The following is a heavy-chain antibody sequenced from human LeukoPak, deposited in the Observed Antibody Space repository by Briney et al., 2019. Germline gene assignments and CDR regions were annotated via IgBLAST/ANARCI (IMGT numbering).Heavy chain of an antibody. CDR2: IYYSGST. D-gene: IGHD6-19*01. Sequence: NSSETLSLTCTVSGGSISSSSYYWGWIRQPPGKGLEWIGSIYYSGSTYYNPSLKSRVTISVDTSKNQFSLKLSSVTAADTAVYYCAREVAVAGTAYYYYYDYWGQGTLVTVSS. V-gene: IGHV4-39*07. CDR3: AREVAVAGTAYYYYYDY. J-gene: IGHJ4*02. CDR1: GGSISSSSYY.